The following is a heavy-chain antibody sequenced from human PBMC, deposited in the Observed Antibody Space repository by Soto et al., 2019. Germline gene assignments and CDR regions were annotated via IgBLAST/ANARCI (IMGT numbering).Heavy chain of an antibody. J-gene: IGHJ4*02. CDR2: IYYSGST. CDR3: ARAPYYYDSSGYYYEYFDY. D-gene: IGHD3-22*01. CDR1: GGSISSYY. Sequence: SETLSLTCTVSGGSISSYYWSWIRQPPGKGLEWIGYIYYSGSTNYNPSLKSRVTISVDTPKNQFSLKLSSVTAADTAVYYCARAPYYYDSSGYYYEYFDYWGQGTLVTVSS. V-gene: IGHV4-59*12.